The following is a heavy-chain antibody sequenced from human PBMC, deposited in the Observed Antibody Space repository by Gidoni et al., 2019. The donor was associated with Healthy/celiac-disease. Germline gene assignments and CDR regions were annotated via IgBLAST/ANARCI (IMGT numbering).Heavy chain of an antibody. CDR1: GGSISSGSYY. CDR3: ARAYYYDSSGQSGDAFDI. J-gene: IGHJ3*02. D-gene: IGHD3-22*01. CDR2: IYTSGST. Sequence: QVQLQESGPGLVKPSQTLSLTCTVPGGSISSGSYYRSWISQPAGKGLEWIGRIYTSGSTNYNPSLKSRVTIAVDTSKNQFSLKLSSVTAADTAVYYCARAYYYDSSGQSGDAFDIWGQGTMVTVSS. V-gene: IGHV4-61*02.